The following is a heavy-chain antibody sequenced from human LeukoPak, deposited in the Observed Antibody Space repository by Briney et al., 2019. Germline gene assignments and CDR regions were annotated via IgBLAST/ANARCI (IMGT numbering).Heavy chain of an antibody. CDR1: GFTVSSNY. D-gene: IGHD5-24*01. CDR2: IYSGGST. CDR3: ARLAAADGYNHAFDI. Sequence: GGSLRLSCAASGFTVSSNYMTWVRQAPGKGLEWVSIIYSGGSTYYADSVKGRFTISRDNSKNTLYLQMNSLRAEDTAVYYRARLAAADGYNHAFDIWGPGTVVAVSS. J-gene: IGHJ3*02. V-gene: IGHV3-66*01.